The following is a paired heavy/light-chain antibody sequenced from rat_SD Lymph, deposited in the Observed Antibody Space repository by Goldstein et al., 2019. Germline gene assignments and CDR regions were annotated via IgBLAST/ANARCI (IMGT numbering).Light chain of an antibody. CDR1: EDIYSN. J-gene: IGKJ2-3*01. Sequence: DIQMTQSPASLSASLGETVTIECRASEDIYSNLAWYQQKPGNSPQLLIYDANSLADGVPSRFSGSGSGTQYSLKINSLQSEDVASYFCQQYNNYPYTFGAGTKLELK. CDR2: DAN. V-gene: IGKV12S34*01. CDR3: QQYNNYPYT.
Heavy chain of an antibody. D-gene: IGHD1-1*01. Sequence: EVQLQESGPGLVKPSQSLSLTCSVTGYSITSNYWGWIRKFPGNKMEWMGYISYSGSTSYNPSLKSRISITRDTSKNQFFLQLNSVTTEDTATYYCASSDGARRLLQWRPPGSNWFAYWGQGTLVTVSS. CDR2: ISYSGST. CDR3: ASSDGARRLLQWRPPGSNWFAY. V-gene: IGHV3-1*01. CDR1: GYSITSNY. J-gene: IGHJ3*01.